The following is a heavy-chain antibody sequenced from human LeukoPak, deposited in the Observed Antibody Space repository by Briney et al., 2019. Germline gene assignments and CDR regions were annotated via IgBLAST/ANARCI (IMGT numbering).Heavy chain of an antibody. CDR2: IYYSGST. CDR1: GGSISSYY. D-gene: IGHD1-26*01. V-gene: IGHV4-59*01. Sequence: SETLSLTCTVSGGSISSYYWSWIRQPPGKGLEWIGYIYYSGSTNYNPSLKSRVTISVDTSKNQFSLKLSSVTAADTAVYYRARYSGSYSVPYYFDYWGQGTLVTVSS. J-gene: IGHJ4*02. CDR3: ARYSGSYSVPYYFDY.